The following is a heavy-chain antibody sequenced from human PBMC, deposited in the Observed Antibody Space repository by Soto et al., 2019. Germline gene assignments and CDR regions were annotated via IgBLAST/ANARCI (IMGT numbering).Heavy chain of an antibody. CDR3: ARGVDAGVDY. Sequence: ASVKVSCKASGYTFANYDINWLRQATGQGLEWMGWMSPSSGDTGYAQKFQGRVTMTRDTSINTAYVELSSLRSEDTALYYCARGVDAGVDYWGQGTLVTVSS. CDR1: GYTFANYD. V-gene: IGHV1-8*01. D-gene: IGHD3-10*01. CDR2: MSPSSGDT. J-gene: IGHJ4*02.